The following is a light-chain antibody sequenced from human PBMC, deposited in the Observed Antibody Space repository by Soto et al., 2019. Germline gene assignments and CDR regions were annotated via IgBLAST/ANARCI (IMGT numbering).Light chain of an antibody. CDR1: QDIRNY. J-gene: IGKJ4*01. CDR3: QQYDNLPLT. Sequence: DIQMTQSPSSLSASVGDRVTITYQASQDIRNYLNWYQQKPGKAPKLLIYDASKLETDVPSRFSGSGSGTDFTFTISSLQPEDIATYYCQQYDNLPLTFGGGTKVEIK. V-gene: IGKV1-33*01. CDR2: DAS.